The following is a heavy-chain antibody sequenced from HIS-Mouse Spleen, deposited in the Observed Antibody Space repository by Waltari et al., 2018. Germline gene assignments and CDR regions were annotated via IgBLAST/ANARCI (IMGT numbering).Heavy chain of an antibody. CDR1: VGSFSGYY. CDR3: ARVLGGGATKGYFDY. Sequence: QLQLQESGPGLLKPSETLSLTCAVEVGSFSGYYWRWIRQPPGKGLEWIGEINHSGSTNYNPSLKSRVTISVDTSKNQFSLKLSSVTAADTAVYYCARVLGGGATKGYFDYWGQGALVTVSS. V-gene: IGHV4-34*01. CDR2: INHSGST. D-gene: IGHD1-26*01. J-gene: IGHJ4*02.